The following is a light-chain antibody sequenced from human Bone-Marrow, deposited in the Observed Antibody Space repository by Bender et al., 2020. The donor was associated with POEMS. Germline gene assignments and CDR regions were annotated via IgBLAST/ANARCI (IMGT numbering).Light chain of an antibody. J-gene: IGLJ2*01. CDR1: GGHSNYA. Sequence: QLVLTQSPSASASLGASVKLTCTLSGGHSNYAIAWHQQQSDKGPRYLMKLRSDGTHSRGDGVPDRFSGSSSGAERYLTISSLQSEDEADYYCQTWGTGHVVFGGGTKLTVL. CDR2: LRSDGTH. CDR3: QTWGTGHVV. V-gene: IGLV4-69*01.